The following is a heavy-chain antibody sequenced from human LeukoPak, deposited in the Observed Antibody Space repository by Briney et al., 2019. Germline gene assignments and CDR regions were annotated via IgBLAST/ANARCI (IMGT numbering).Heavy chain of an antibody. V-gene: IGHV3-74*01. J-gene: IGHJ4*02. CDR3: ASLNVPATPH. CDR1: GFTFSSYW. D-gene: IGHD2-15*01. CDR2: INSDGSST. Sequence: PGGSLTLSCAVSGFTFSSYWMHWVRQAPGKGLVWVSRINSDGSSTNYADSVRGRFTISRDNAKNTLYLQMNSLRAEDTAVYYCASLNVPATPHWGQGTLVTVSS.